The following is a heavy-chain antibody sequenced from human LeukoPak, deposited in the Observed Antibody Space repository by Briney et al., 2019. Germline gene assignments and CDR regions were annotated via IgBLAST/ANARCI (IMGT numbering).Heavy chain of an antibody. J-gene: IGHJ4*02. CDR1: GYTFTGYY. CDR2: INPNSGGT. Sequence: ASVKVSCKASGYTFTGYYMHWVRQAPGQGLEWMGWINPNSGGTNYAQKFQGRVTMTRDTSISTAYMEPSRLRSDDTAVYYCARDVGGNSAVDYWGQGTLVTVSS. D-gene: IGHD4-23*01. CDR3: ARDVGGNSAVDY. V-gene: IGHV1-2*02.